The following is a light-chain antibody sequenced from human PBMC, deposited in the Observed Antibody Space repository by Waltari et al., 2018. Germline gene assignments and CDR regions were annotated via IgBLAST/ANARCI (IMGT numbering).Light chain of an antibody. CDR3: AAWDDSLHGLL. CDR1: SSNIGSNI. Sequence: ASGTPGQRVTISCSGSSSNIGSNIVNWYQQLPGTAPKLLIYSNNQRPSGVPDRFSGSKSGTSASLAISGLQSEDEADYYCAAWDDSLHGLLFGGGTKLTVL. V-gene: IGLV1-44*01. CDR2: SNN. J-gene: IGLJ3*02.